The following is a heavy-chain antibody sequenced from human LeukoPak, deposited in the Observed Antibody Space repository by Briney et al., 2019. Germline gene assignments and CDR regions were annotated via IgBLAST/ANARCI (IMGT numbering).Heavy chain of an antibody. J-gene: IGHJ3*02. CDR1: DDSFSSHY. CDR2: ISYIGTT. D-gene: IGHD4-17*01. CDR3: ARDLVTVTKGFDI. V-gene: IGHV4-59*11. Sequence: SETLSLTCAVSDDSFSSHYWTWIRQPPGKGLEWIGYISYIGTTNYNPSLKSRVTLSIDTSKNQSSLKLCSVTSADTAVYYCARDLVTVTKGFDIWGQGTMVSVSS.